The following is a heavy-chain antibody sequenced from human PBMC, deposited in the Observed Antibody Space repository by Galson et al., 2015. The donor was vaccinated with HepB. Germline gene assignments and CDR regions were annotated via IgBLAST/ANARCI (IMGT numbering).Heavy chain of an antibody. CDR2: INSYNGNT. V-gene: IGHV1-18*01. D-gene: IGHD3-22*01. J-gene: IGHJ3*01. CDR1: GYTFTSYG. CDR3: ARESLTRYQDTSGYPSSFDL. Sequence: SVKVSCKASGYTFTSYGFAWVRQAPGQGLEWMGWINSYNGNTNYAQKLQGRVNMTTDTSTSTAYMELRSLRSDDTAVYYCARESLTRYQDTSGYPSSFDLWGQGTMVTVSS.